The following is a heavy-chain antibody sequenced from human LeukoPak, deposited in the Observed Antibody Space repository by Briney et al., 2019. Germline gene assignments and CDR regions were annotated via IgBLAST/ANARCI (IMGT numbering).Heavy chain of an antibody. CDR1: GFTFSYHW. D-gene: IGHD3-22*01. Sequence: PGGSLRLSCTASGFTFSYHWMRWVRQVPGKGLVWISRIDGGGSSTSYADSVKGRFSISRDNSKSTLYLQMSSLRAEDTAVYYCARGPGSSGGAYVGDYWGHGTLVTVSS. V-gene: IGHV3-74*01. CDR3: ARGPGSSGGAYVGDY. CDR2: IDGGGSST. J-gene: IGHJ4*01.